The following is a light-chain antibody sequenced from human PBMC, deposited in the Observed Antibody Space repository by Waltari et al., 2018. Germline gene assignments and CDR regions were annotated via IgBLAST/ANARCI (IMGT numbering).Light chain of an antibody. Sequence: QSALTQPASVSGSPGQSISLSCSGTSSDIGGSPYVSWYQQHPGKAPKLVIFGVSIRPSGVSPRFSGSRSGNTASLTISGLQPEDEADYYCSSYAGSYTFVFGSGTKVIVL. J-gene: IGLJ1*01. CDR3: SSYAGSYTFV. CDR2: GVS. V-gene: IGLV2-14*01. CDR1: SSDIGGSPY.